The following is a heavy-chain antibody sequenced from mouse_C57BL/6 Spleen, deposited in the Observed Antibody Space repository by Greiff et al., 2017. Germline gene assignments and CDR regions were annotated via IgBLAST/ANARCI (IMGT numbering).Heavy chain of an antibody. CDR3: ASKSNSYLTMDY. CDR2: INPSTGGT. CDR1: GYSFTGYY. J-gene: IGHJ4*01. D-gene: IGHD2-5*01. V-gene: IGHV1-42*01. Sequence: EVQLQQSGPELVKPGASVKISCKASGYSFTGYYMNWVKQSPEKSLEWIGEINPSTGGTTYNQKFKAKATLTVDKSSSTAYMQLKSLTSEDSAVYYCASKSNSYLTMDYWGQGTSVTVSS.